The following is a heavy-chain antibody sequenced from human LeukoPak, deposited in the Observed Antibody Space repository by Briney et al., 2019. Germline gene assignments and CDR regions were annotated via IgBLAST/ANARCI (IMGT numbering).Heavy chain of an antibody. CDR3: ARGRGMTMIDY. CDR2: IYYSGST. D-gene: IGHD4/OR15-4a*01. CDR1: GGSISSSSYY. Sequence: SETLSLTCTVSGGSISSSSYYWGWIRQPPGKGLEWIGSIYYSGSTYYNPSLKSRVTISVDTSKNQFSLKLSSVTAADTAVYYCARGRGMTMIDYWGQGTLVTVSS. J-gene: IGHJ4*02. V-gene: IGHV4-39*01.